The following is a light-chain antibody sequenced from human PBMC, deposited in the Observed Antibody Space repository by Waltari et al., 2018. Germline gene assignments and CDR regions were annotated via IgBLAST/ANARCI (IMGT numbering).Light chain of an antibody. CDR1: QSVSRA. Sequence: EIVLTQSPGTLPLSPGERVTLPFRASQSVSRALAWYQQKPGQAPRLLIYGASNRATGIPDRFSGSGSGTDFSLTIRRLEPEDFAVYYCQHYVRLPVTFGQGTKVEIK. J-gene: IGKJ1*01. V-gene: IGKV3-20*01. CDR2: GAS. CDR3: QHYVRLPVT.